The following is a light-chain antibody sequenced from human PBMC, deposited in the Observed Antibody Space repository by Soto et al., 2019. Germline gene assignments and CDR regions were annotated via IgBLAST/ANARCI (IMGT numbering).Light chain of an antibody. CDR3: SPYTTSISV. V-gene: IGLV2-14*01. Sequence: SQPGTECGSRWQSDATSRKGTSSDVGGYNYVSWYQQHPGKAPKLMIYNVSNRPSGVSNRFSGSKSGNTASLTISGLQAEDEAHYTCSPYTTSISVFATGPKVTVL. CDR1: SSDVGGYNY. J-gene: IGLJ1*01. CDR2: NVS.